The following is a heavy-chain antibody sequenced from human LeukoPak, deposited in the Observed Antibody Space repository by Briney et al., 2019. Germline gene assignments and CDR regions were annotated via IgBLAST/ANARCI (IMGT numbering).Heavy chain of an antibody. V-gene: IGHV4-34*01. CDR1: GGSFSGYY. CDR2: INHSGST. CDR3: ASRSGLLWFGEFNY. J-gene: IGHJ4*02. D-gene: IGHD3-10*01. Sequence: SETLSLTCAVYGGSFSGYYWSWIRQPPGKGLEWIGEINHSGSTNYNPSLKSRVTISVDTSKNQFSLKLSSVTAADTAVYYCASRSGLLWFGEFNYWGQGTLVTVS.